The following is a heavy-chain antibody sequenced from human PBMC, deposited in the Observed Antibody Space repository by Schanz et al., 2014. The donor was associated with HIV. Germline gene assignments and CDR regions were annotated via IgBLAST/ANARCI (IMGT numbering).Heavy chain of an antibody. CDR3: ARDQNVISMVRGVMGGVDY. CDR2: ISGYIGNT. Sequence: QVQLVQSGAEVKKPGASVTVSCKASGYTFTNYGINWVRQAPGQGLEWMGWISGYIGNTNYAQNLQGRVTMTADTFTSTAYMELRSLTSDDTAVYYCARDQNVISMVRGVMGGVDYWGQGTLVTVSS. D-gene: IGHD3-10*01. V-gene: IGHV1-18*01. J-gene: IGHJ4*02. CDR1: GYTFTNYG.